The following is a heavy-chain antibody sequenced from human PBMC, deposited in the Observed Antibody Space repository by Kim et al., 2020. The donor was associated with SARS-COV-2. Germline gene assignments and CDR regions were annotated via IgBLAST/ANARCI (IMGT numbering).Heavy chain of an antibody. D-gene: IGHD5-12*01. CDR3: ASADYSGYGYDAFDI. V-gene: IGHV3-21*01. Sequence: SVKGRFTISRDNAKNSLYLQMNSLRAEDTAVYYCASADYSGYGYDAFDIWGQGTMVTVSS. J-gene: IGHJ3*02.